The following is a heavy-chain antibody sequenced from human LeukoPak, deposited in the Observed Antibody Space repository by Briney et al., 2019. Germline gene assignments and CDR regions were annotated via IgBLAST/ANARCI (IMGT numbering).Heavy chain of an antibody. D-gene: IGHD3-22*01. CDR1: GYTFTSYG. V-gene: IGHV1-18*01. CDR2: ISAYNGNT. CDR3: ARPYDSIDAFDM. J-gene: IGHJ3*02. Sequence: ASVKVSCKASGYTFTSYGISWVRQAPGQGLEWMGWISAYNGNTNYAQKLQGRVTMTTDTSTSTAYMELSSLRSDDTAVYYCARPYDSIDAFDMWGQGTMVTVSS.